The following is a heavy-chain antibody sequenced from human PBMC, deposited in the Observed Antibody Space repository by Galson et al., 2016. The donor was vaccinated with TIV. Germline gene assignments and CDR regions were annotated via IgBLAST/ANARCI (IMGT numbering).Heavy chain of an antibody. D-gene: IGHD5-12*01. V-gene: IGHV3-53*01. CDR1: GFTVSTNY. Sequence: SLRLSCAASGFTVSTNYMTWLRQAPGKGLEWVSGIYSGGSTSYADSVKGRSTISIDTSKNTLSLQRNSLRADDTAAYYCATFISTSGAFDYCGQGTLVTVSA. J-gene: IGHJ4*02. CDR3: ATFISTSGAFDY. CDR2: IYSGGST.